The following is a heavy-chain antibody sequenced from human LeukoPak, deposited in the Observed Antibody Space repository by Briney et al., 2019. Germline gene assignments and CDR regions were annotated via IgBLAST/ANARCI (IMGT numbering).Heavy chain of an antibody. Sequence: SQTLSLTCTVSGGSISSGDYYWRWIRQPPGRGLEWIGYIYYSGSTYYNPSLKSRVTISVDTSKDQFSLKLSSVTAADTAVYYCAGRQRGLFDYWGQGTLVTVSS. CDR2: IYYSGST. D-gene: IGHD5-18*01. V-gene: IGHV4-30-4*01. CDR3: AGRQRGLFDY. J-gene: IGHJ4*02. CDR1: GGSISSGDYY.